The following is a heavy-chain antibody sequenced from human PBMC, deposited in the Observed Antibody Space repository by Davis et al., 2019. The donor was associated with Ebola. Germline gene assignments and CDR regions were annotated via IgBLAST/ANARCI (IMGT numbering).Heavy chain of an antibody. CDR2: MNPNSGNT. CDR1: GYTFTGYY. Sequence: ASVKVSCKASGYTFTGYYMHWVRQATGQGLEWMGWMNPNSGNTGYAQKFQGRVTMTRDTSTSTVYMELSSLRSEDTAVYYCAREEQQLVRSYYYGMDVWGQGTTVTVSS. D-gene: IGHD6-13*01. J-gene: IGHJ6*02. CDR3: AREEQQLVRSYYYGMDV. V-gene: IGHV1-8*02.